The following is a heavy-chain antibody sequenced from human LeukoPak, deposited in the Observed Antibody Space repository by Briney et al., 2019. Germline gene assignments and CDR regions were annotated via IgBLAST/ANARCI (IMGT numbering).Heavy chain of an antibody. CDR1: GFTFSGYG. J-gene: IGHJ4*02. CDR3: AKDRGELVDTGCLNS. CDR2: ILRSGGGT. V-gene: IGHV3-23*01. D-gene: IGHD5-18*01. Sequence: GGSLRLSCAASGFTFSGYGMNWVRQAPGKGLEWVSSILRSGGGTYYAESVKGRFTISRDNSKNTLYLRMSSLRAEDTAVYSCAKDRGELVDTGCLNSWGQGTLVTVSS.